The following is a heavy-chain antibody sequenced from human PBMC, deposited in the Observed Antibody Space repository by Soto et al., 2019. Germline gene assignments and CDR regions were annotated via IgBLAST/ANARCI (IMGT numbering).Heavy chain of an antibody. CDR1: GYTFTSYA. Sequence: QVQLVQSGAEVKKPGASVKVSCKASGYTFTSYAISWVRQAPGQGLEWMGWISAYNGNTNYAQKLQGRGTMPTDTSTSTDYMELRSLISDDTAVYYCARDAPPADYWGQGPLVTVSS. V-gene: IGHV1-18*01. CDR3: ARDAPPADY. J-gene: IGHJ4*02. CDR2: ISAYNGNT.